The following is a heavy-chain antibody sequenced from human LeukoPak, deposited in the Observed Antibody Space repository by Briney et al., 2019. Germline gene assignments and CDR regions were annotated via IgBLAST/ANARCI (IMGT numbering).Heavy chain of an antibody. CDR1: GFTFSTYY. D-gene: IGHD6-6*01. Sequence: GGSLRLSCAASGFTFSTYYMNWVRQAPGKGLEWVSFITGSSSYIYYTDSVKGRFAISRDNAKNSLFLQMNSLRDEDTAVYYCASGFSSSPYFDYWGQGTLVTVSS. CDR3: ASGFSSSPYFDY. V-gene: IGHV3-21*01. CDR2: ITGSSSYI. J-gene: IGHJ4*02.